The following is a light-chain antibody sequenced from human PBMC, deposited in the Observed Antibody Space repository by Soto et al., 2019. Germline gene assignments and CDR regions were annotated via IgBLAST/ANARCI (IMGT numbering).Light chain of an antibody. CDR1: QSVSSN. V-gene: IGKV3-15*01. Sequence: EIVMTQSPATLSVSPGERATLSCRASQSVSSNLAWYQQKPGQAPSLLIYGASTRATGIPARFSGSVSGTDFTLTISSLQSEAFAVYYCQQYNNWPRTFGQGTKVEIK. J-gene: IGKJ1*01. CDR2: GAS. CDR3: QQYNNWPRT.